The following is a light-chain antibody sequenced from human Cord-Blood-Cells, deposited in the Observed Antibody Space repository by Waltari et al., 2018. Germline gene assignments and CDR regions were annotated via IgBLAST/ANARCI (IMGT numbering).Light chain of an antibody. J-gene: IGLJ3*02. CDR3: SMYMGSGVWV. V-gene: IGLV8-61*01. Sequence: QTVVTQEPSLSVSPCGTVTLTCALTSGSVPSTPYPTWYQQTPGPPPRTLVYKGISRSSGVPDRFSGSILGNTAALTITGAQADDESDYYCSMYMGSGVWVFGGGTKLTVL. CDR2: KGI. CDR1: SGSVPSTPY.